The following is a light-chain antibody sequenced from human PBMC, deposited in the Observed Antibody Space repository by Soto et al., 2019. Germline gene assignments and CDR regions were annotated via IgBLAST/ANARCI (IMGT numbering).Light chain of an antibody. CDR2: DVS. CDR3: SSYAGRNNFVV. CDR1: SSDVGSYKY. J-gene: IGLJ2*01. Sequence: QSALTQPPSASGSPGQSVTISCTGTSSDVGSYKYVSWYQQHPGKAPKLMIYDVSKRPSGVPDRFSGSKSGNTASLTVSGLQAEDEADYYCSSYAGRNNFVVFGGGTKLTVL. V-gene: IGLV2-8*01.